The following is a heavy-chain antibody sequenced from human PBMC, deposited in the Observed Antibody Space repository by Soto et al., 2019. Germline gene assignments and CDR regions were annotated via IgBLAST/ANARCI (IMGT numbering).Heavy chain of an antibody. CDR2: IIPIFGTA. Sequence: SVKVSCKASGGTFSSYAISWVRQAPGQGLEWMGGIIPIFGTANYAQKFQGRVTITADESTSTAYMELSSVTAADTAVYFCARGWAIGGMDVWGQGTTVTVSS. V-gene: IGHV1-69*13. CDR3: ARGWAIGGMDV. J-gene: IGHJ6*02. CDR1: GGTFSSYA. D-gene: IGHD3-10*01.